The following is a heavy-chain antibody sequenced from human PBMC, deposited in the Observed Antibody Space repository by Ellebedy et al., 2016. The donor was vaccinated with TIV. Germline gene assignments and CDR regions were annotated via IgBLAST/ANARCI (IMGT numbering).Heavy chain of an antibody. J-gene: IGHJ3*02. Sequence: GESLKISXEASGLTVSRSYLSWVRQAPGKGLEWVSVIYAPGTTYYAGSVKGRFTISRDNSKNTLSLQMNSLRAEDTALYYCGKKLVVAGLRTTDAFDIWGQGTMVTVSS. CDR1: GLTVSRSY. CDR3: GKKLVVAGLRTTDAFDI. V-gene: IGHV3-66*03. CDR2: IYAPGTT. D-gene: IGHD2-15*01.